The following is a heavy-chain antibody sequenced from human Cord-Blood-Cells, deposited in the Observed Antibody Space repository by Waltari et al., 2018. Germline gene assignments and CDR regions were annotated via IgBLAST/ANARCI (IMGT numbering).Heavy chain of an antibody. CDR3: ARVSEQYYFDY. CDR1: GFTFSSYE. V-gene: IGHV3-48*03. CDR2: ISSSGSTI. J-gene: IGHJ4*02. Sequence: EVQLVESGGGLVQPGGSLRLSCAASGFTFSSYEMNWVRQAPGKGLEGVSYISSSGSTIYYADSVKGRFTISRDNAKNSLYLQMNSLRAEDTAVYYCARVSEQYYFDYWGQGTLVTVSS.